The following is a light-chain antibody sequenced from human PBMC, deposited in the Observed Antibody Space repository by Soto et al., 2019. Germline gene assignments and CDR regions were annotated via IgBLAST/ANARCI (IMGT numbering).Light chain of an antibody. CDR2: DVS. Sequence: QSALTQPASVSGSPGQSITISCTGTSSDVGGYNYVSWYQHHPGKAPKLMIYDVSNRPSGVSDRFSASKSGNTASLTISGLQADDEAYYYGNSYTSTSTYVFGTGTKVTVL. V-gene: IGLV2-14*03. CDR3: NSYTSTSTYV. J-gene: IGLJ1*01. CDR1: SSDVGGYNY.